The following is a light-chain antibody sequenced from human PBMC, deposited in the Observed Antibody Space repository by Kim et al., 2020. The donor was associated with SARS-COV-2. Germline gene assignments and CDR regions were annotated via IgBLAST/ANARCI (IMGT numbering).Light chain of an antibody. V-gene: IGKV3-11*01. J-gene: IGKJ4*01. CDR3: QQRNTWPS. CDR1: QNIRIY. CDR2: DAS. Sequence: EIVLTQSPATLSLSPGEGATLSCRASQNIRIYLAWYQQRPGQAPRLLIYDASTRVTGVPARFSGSGSGTDFTLTISSLEPEDFAVYYCQQRNTWPSFGGGTKVDIK.